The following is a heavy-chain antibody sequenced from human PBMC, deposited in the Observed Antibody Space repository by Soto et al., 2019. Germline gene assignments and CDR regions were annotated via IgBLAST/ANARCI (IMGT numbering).Heavy chain of an antibody. CDR2: MNPNSGGT. CDR1: GYTFTSYD. Sequence: ASVKVSCKASGYTFTSYDINWVRQATGQGLEWMGWMNPNSGGTNYAQKFQGWVTMTRDTSISTAYMELSRLRSDDTAVYYCARDLWSSGPKNYYYYYGMDVWGQGTTVTVSS. J-gene: IGHJ6*02. CDR3: ARDLWSSGPKNYYYYYGMDV. D-gene: IGHD6-19*01. V-gene: IGHV1-2*04.